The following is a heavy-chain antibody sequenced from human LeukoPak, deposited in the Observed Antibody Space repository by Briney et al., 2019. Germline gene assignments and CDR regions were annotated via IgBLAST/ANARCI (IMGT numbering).Heavy chain of an antibody. Sequence: PSETLSLTCTVPVGSISTYYWSWIRQPPGKGLEWIGYVYYSGNTDYNPSLKSRVTISIDTSKKQFSLKLRSVSAADTAVYYCARGAESYYDRHFDYWGQGTLVTVSS. V-gene: IGHV4-59*01. CDR2: VYYSGNT. J-gene: IGHJ4*02. CDR3: ARGAESYYDRHFDY. D-gene: IGHD1-26*01. CDR1: VGSISTYY.